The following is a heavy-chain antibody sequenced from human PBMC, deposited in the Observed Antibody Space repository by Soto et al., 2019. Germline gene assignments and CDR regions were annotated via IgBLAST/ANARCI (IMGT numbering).Heavy chain of an antibody. CDR3: ARGSSIAGLYYGMDV. CDR2: NYYSGIT. V-gene: IGHV4-31*03. Sequence: QVQLQESGPGLMEPSQTLTLSCTVSGGSISSGGYYWTWIRQHPGKGLEWIGYNYYSGITYYNPSLKSRVTISLDTSKNQFSLKLSSVTAADTTVYYCARGSSIAGLYYGMDVWGQGTTVTVSS. CDR1: GGSISSGGYY. J-gene: IGHJ6*02. D-gene: IGHD6-6*01.